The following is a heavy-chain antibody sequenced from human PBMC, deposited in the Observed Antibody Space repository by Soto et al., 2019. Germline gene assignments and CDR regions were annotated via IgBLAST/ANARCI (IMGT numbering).Heavy chain of an antibody. Sequence: GGSLRLSCAASGFTFSGSAMHWVRQASGKGLEWVGRIRSKANSYAKAYADSVKGRFTISSDDSKNTAYLQMNSLKTEDTAVYYCTAPLDYWGQGTLVTVSS. J-gene: IGHJ4*02. V-gene: IGHV3-73*01. CDR1: GFTFSGSA. CDR3: TAPLDY. CDR2: IRSKANSYAK.